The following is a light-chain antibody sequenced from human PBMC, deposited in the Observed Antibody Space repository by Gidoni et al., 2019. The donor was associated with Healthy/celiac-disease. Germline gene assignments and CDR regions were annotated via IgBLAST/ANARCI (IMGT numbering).Light chain of an antibody. CDR2: KAS. J-gene: IGKJ3*01. CDR1: QSISSW. V-gene: IGKV1-5*03. CDR3: QQYNSYSFT. Sequence: DIQMTQSPSTLSASVGARVTITCRASQSISSWLAWYQQKPGKATKLLIYKASSLESGVPSRFSGSGSGTEFTLTISSLQPDDFATYYCQQYNSYSFTFGPGTKVEIK.